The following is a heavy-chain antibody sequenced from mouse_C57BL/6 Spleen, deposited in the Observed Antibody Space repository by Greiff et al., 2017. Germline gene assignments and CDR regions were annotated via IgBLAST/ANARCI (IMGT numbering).Heavy chain of an antibody. V-gene: IGHV1-55*01. J-gene: IGHJ3*01. CDR3: ARNYGSSECAY. CDR1: GYTFTSYW. D-gene: IGHD1-1*01. CDR2: IYPGGGST. Sequence: QVQLQQPGAELVKPGASVKMSCKASGYTFTSYWITWVQQRPGQGLEWIGDIYPGGGSTNYNEKFKSKGILTVETTSSTAYMQLSSRTSEDSAVYYGARNYGSSECAYWGQGTLVTVSA.